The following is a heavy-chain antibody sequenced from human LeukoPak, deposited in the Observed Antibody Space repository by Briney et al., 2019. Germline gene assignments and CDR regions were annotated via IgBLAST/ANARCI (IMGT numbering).Heavy chain of an antibody. CDR3: ARAGRGYNYGFVPSELDYYYYYLDV. CDR2: INHSGST. V-gene: IGHV4-34*01. Sequence: SETLSLTCAVYGGSFSGYYWSWIRQPPGKGLEWIGEINHSGSTSYKSSLKSRVIISVDTSKNQFSLKLNSVTAADTAVYYCARAGRGYNYGFVPSELDYYYYYLDVWGKGTTVTVSS. J-gene: IGHJ6*03. D-gene: IGHD5-18*01. CDR1: GGSFSGYY.